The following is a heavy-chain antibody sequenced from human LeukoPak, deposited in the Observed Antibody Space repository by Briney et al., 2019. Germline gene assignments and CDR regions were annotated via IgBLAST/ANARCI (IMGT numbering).Heavy chain of an antibody. D-gene: IGHD4-17*01. CDR2: ISAYNGNT. CDR1: GYTFTSYG. CDR3: ARIRRLRSPEDWFDP. V-gene: IGHV1-18*01. J-gene: IGHJ5*02. Sequence: GASMKVSCKASGYTFTSYGISWVRQAPGQGLEWMGWISAYNGNTNYAQKLQGRVTMTTDTSTSTAYMELRSLRSDDTAVYYCARIRRLRSPEDWFDPWGQGTLVTVSS.